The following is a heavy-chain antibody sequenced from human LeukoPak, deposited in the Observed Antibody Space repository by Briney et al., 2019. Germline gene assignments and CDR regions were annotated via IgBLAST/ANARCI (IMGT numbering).Heavy chain of an antibody. V-gene: IGHV3-30-3*01. CDR2: ISYDGSNK. CDR3: ARSQVVPSSYYFDY. J-gene: IGHJ4*02. Sequence: GGSLRLSCAASGFTFSSYATHWVRQAPGKGLEWVAVISYDGSNKYYADSVKGRFTISRDNSKNTLYLQMNSLRAEDTAVYYCARSQVVPSSYYFDYWGREPWSPSPQ. D-gene: IGHD2-15*01. CDR1: GFTFSSYA.